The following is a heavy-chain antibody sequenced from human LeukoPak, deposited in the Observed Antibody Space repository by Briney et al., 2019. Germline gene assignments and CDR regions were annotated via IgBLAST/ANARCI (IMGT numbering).Heavy chain of an antibody. D-gene: IGHD6-19*01. Sequence: PGGSLRLSCAAFGFTFSTSGMHWVRQSPGKGLEWVAAISYDGINKYYADSVKGRFTISTDNSKNTLYLQMNSLRAEDTAVYYCAKYTIGASPLGSGWNSLDYWGQGTLVTVSS. CDR1: GFTFSTSG. J-gene: IGHJ4*02. CDR3: AKYTIGASPLGSGWNSLDY. V-gene: IGHV3-30*18. CDR2: ISYDGINK.